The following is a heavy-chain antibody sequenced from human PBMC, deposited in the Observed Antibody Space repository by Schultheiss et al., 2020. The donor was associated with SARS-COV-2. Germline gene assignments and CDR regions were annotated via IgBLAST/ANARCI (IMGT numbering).Heavy chain of an antibody. CDR1: GGSFSGYY. CDR3: ARDNVVYNWNDLQQYNWFDP. D-gene: IGHD1-1*01. V-gene: IGHV4-59*12. Sequence: SETLSLTCAVYGGSFSGYYWSWIRQPPGKGLEWIGYIYYSGSTNYNPSLKSRVTISVDKSKNQFSLKLSSVTAADTAVYYCARDNVVYNWNDLQQYNWFDPWGQGTLVTVSS. J-gene: IGHJ5*02. CDR2: IYYSGST.